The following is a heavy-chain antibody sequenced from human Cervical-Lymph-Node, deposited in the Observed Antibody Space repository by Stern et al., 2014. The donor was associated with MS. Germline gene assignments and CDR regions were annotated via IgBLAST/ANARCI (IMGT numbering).Heavy chain of an antibody. V-gene: IGHV3-30*03. J-gene: IGHJ6*02. CDR2: MSFVGGNK. CDR1: GFSLSNSG. Sequence: MQMVESGGGVVQPGRSLTLSCAASGFSLSNSGMHWVRQAPGKGLGWVAVMSFVGGNKKYGDSVKGRFSISRDMANNTLFLQMNSLRPEDTAVYYCMGVGDAMHVWGQGTTVIVSS. CDR3: MGVGDAMHV.